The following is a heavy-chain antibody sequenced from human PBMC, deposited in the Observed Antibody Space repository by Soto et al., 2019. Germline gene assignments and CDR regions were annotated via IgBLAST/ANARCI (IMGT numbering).Heavy chain of an antibody. CDR3: ARINSGYDPILDY. D-gene: IGHD5-12*01. CDR2: IYYSGST. V-gene: IGHV4-59*01. CDR1: SGSISSYY. J-gene: IGHJ4*02. Sequence: SETLSLTCTVSSGSISSYYWSWIRQPPGKGLEWIGYIYYSGSTNYNPSLKSRVTISVDTSKNQFSLKLSSVTAADTAVYYCARINSGYDPILDYWGQGTLVTVSS.